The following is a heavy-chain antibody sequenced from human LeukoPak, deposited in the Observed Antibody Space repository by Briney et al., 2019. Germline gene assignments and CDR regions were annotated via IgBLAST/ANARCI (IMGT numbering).Heavy chain of an antibody. CDR3: AREEGIAAAAYFDY. CDR2: IKQDGGAT. J-gene: IGHJ4*02. D-gene: IGHD6-13*01. V-gene: IGHV3-7*01. CDR1: GFTFSSYW. Sequence: PGGSLRLSCAASGFTFSSYWMSWVRQAPGKGLEWVADIKQDGGATYSVDSVKGRFTISRDNAKNSLYLQMNTLRAEDTAVYYCAREEGIAAAAYFDYWGQGTLVTVSS.